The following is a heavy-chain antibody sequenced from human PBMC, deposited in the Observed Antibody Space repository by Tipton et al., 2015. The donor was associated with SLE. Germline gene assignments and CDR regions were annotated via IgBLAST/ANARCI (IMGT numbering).Heavy chain of an antibody. CDR2: IYTSGST. CDR3: ARDRIGFDP. Sequence: TLSLTCTVSGGSISSYYWSWIRQPPGKGLEWIGYIYTSGSTNYNPSLKSRVTISVDTSKNQFSLKLSSVTAADTAVYYCARDRIGFDPWGQGTLVTVSS. V-gene: IGHV4-4*09. CDR1: GGSISSYY. J-gene: IGHJ5*02. D-gene: IGHD1-14*01.